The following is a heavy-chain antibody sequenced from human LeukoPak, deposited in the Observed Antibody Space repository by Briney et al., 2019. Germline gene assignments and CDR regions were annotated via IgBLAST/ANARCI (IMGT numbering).Heavy chain of an antibody. CDR2: ISSSGTST. D-gene: IGHD3-10*01. CDR1: GFTFSSYA. V-gene: IGHV3-23*01. Sequence: GGSLRLSCAASGFTFSSYAMSWVRQAPGKGLEWVSAISSSGTSTYYADSVKGRFTISRDNSRNTLCLQMNSLRAEDTAVYYCAKDWQWFGELPNWGQGTLVTVSS. J-gene: IGHJ4*02. CDR3: AKDWQWFGELPN.